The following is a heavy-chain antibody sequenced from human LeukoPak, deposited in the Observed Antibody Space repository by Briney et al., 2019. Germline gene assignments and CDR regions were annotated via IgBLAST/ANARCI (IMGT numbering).Heavy chain of an antibody. V-gene: IGHV5-51*01. CDR2: IYPGDSDT. J-gene: IGHJ3*02. Sequence: KISCKGSGYSFTSYWIGWVRQMPGKGLEWMGIIYPGDSDTRYSPSFQGQVTISADKSISTAYLQWSSLKASDTAMYYCARSRTIFGVVKDAFDIWGQGTMVTVSS. CDR1: GYSFTSYW. CDR3: ARSRTIFGVVKDAFDI. D-gene: IGHD3-3*01.